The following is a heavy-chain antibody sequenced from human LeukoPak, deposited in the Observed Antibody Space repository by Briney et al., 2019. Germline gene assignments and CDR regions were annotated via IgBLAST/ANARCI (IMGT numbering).Heavy chain of an antibody. J-gene: IGHJ4*02. CDR3: ARDDLYGYYSDY. CDR2: ISSSGSTI. D-gene: IGHD3-16*01. V-gene: IGHV3-11*01. CDR1: GFTFSDYY. Sequence: GGSLRLSCAASGFTFSDYYMSWIRQAPGKGLEWVSYISSSGSTIYYADSVKGRFTISRDNAKNLLYLQMNSLRAEDTAVYYCARDDLYGYYSDYWGQGTLVTVSS.